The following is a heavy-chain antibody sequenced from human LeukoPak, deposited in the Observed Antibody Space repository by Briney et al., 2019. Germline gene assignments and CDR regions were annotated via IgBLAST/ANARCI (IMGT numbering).Heavy chain of an antibody. Sequence: SETLSLTCTVSGGSLSSSFWSWIRQPPGKGLEWIGYIYYSGSTNYNPSLKSRVTISVDTSKNQFSLKLSSVTAADTAVYYCARDYSSGWYRGGFDYWGQGTLVTVSS. J-gene: IGHJ4*02. CDR2: IYYSGST. CDR3: ARDYSSGWYRGGFDY. CDR1: GGSLSSSF. V-gene: IGHV4-59*01. D-gene: IGHD6-19*01.